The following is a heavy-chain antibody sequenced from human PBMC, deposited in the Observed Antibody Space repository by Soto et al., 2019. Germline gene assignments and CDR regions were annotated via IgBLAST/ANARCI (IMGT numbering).Heavy chain of an antibody. CDR2: FDPEDGET. Sequence: GASVKVSCKVSGYTLTELSMHWVRQAPGKGLEWMGGFDPEDGETIYAQKFQGRVTMTEDTSTDTAYMELSSLRSEDTAVYYCATDLPTRTYYSGMDVWGQGTTVTVSS. CDR1: GYTLTELS. J-gene: IGHJ6*02. V-gene: IGHV1-24*01. CDR3: ATDLPTRTYYSGMDV.